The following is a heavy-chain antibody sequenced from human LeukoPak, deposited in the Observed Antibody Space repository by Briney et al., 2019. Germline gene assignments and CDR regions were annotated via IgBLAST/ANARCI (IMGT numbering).Heavy chain of an antibody. J-gene: IGHJ4*02. CDR3: GRGGGYYPT. CDR1: GFPFSGYS. CDR2: ISSSNTI. V-gene: IGHV3-48*01. D-gene: IGHD3-22*01. Sequence: PGGSLRLSCAASGFPFSGYSLTWVRQAPGKGLEWISYISSSNTIYYADSVKGRFTISRDNAKNSLYLQMNSLRAEDTAVYYCGRGGGYYPTWGQGTLVTVSS.